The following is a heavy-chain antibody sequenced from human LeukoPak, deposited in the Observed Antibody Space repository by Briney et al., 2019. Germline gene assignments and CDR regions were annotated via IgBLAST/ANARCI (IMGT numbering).Heavy chain of an antibody. D-gene: IGHD3-10*01. CDR3: AGRGSGSYFDY. J-gene: IGHJ4*02. CDR2: ISGSGGST. V-gene: IGHV3-23*01. Sequence: GGSLRLSCAAFGFTFSTYGMNWVRQAPGKGLEWVSAISGSGGSTYYADSVKGRFTISRDNSKNTLYLQMNSLRAEDTAVYYCAGRGSGSYFDYWGQGTLVTVSS. CDR1: GFTFSTYG.